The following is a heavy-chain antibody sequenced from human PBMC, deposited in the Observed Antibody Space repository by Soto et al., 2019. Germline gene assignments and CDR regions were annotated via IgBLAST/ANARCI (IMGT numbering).Heavy chain of an antibody. J-gene: IGHJ6*02. V-gene: IGHV4-31*03. D-gene: IGHD2-15*01. CDR1: GGSICSGSYC. Sequence: QVQLQESGPGLVKPSQTLSLTCTVSGGSICSGSYCSSWIRQHPGKSLEWIGYIYYSGSTYYNPSLKSRVTISVDTSKNQCSLKLSAVTAAVMAVYYCARGVVAALYYYGMDVWGQGTTVTVSS. CDR2: IYYSGST. CDR3: ARGVVAALYYYGMDV.